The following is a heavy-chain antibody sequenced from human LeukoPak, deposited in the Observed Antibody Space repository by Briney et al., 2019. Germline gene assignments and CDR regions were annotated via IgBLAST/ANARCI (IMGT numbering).Heavy chain of an antibody. Sequence: PGGSLRLSCAASGFTVSSNYMSWVRQAPGKGLEWVSVIYSGGSTYYADSVKGRFTISRDNSKNTLYLQMNSLRAEDTAVYYCARAKAQNYGGNSHYFDYWGQGTLVTVSS. CDR1: GFTVSSNY. D-gene: IGHD4-23*01. J-gene: IGHJ4*02. CDR3: ARAKAQNYGGNSHYFDY. V-gene: IGHV3-53*01. CDR2: IYSGGST.